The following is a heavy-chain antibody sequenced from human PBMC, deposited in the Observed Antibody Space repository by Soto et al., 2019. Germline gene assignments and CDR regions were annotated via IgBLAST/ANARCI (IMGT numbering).Heavy chain of an antibody. CDR3: SKNCTNDESFDDLRMQYLLGIDS. CDR2: ISGSGDTK. V-gene: IGHV3-48*02. D-gene: IGHD2-8*01. Sequence: TGGSLRLSRATSGCTFSRYASHRVPQAPGKRLEWVSFISGSGDTKDYADSVKGRFTISRDNAKNSLYLQMSSLRDEDTAVYYGSKNCTNDESFDDLRMQYLLGIDS. J-gene: IGHJ5*01. CDR1: GCTFSRYA.